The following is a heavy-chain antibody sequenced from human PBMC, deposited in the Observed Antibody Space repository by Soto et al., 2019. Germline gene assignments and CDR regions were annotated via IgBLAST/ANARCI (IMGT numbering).Heavy chain of an antibody. CDR3: SRQYITISGLLVIRSGLSYFDY. D-gene: IGHD3-3*01. J-gene: IGHJ4*02. V-gene: IGHV4-39*01. CDR2: VYYGGST. Sequence: SETLSLTCTISDGSISSSSSYYWGWIRQPPGKGLEWIGSVYYGGSTYYNPSLESRVTISVDTSKNHFSLNLRAVTAADTAVYYCSRQYITISGLLVIRSGLSYFDYWGQGTLVTVSS. CDR1: DGSISSSSSYY.